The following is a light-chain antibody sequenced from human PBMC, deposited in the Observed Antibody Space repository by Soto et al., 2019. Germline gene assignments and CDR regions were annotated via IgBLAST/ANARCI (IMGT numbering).Light chain of an antibody. J-gene: IGKJ1*01. Sequence: DIQMTQSPSTLSASVGDRVTITCRASQSISSWLAWYQQKPGKAPKLLIYKAYSLESGVPSRCSGSGSGTEFTLTIISLQPDDFATYYCQQYKSYSPTFGQGTKVEIK. CDR3: QQYKSYSPT. CDR1: QSISSW. CDR2: KAY. V-gene: IGKV1-5*03.